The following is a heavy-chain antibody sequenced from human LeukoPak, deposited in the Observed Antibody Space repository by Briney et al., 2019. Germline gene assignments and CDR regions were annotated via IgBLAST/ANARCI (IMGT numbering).Heavy chain of an antibody. CDR3: ARGVYDGLDAFDI. CDR1: GGSFSGYY. CDR2: INHSGST. Sequence: SETLSLTCAVYGGSFSGYYWSWIRQPPGKGLEWIGEINHSGSTNYNTSLKSRVTISVDKSKNQFSLKLSSVTAADTAVYYCARGVYDGLDAFDIWGQGTMVTVSS. D-gene: IGHD3-16*01. V-gene: IGHV4-34*01. J-gene: IGHJ3*02.